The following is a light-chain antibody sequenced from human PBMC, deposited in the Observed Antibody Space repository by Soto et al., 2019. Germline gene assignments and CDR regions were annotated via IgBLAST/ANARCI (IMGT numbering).Light chain of an antibody. Sequence: EIVLTQSPGTLSLSPGERATLSCRASQSVTSSYLAWYQQKPGQAPRLLIYSASSRATGIPDRLSGSGSGTDFTLTISRLEPEDFAVYYCQQYCSSPPWTFGQGTKVEIK. CDR3: QQYCSSPPWT. CDR1: QSVTSSY. CDR2: SAS. V-gene: IGKV3-20*01. J-gene: IGKJ1*01.